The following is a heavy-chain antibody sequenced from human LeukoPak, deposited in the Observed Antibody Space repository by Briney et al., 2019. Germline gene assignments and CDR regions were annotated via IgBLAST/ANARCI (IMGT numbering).Heavy chain of an antibody. CDR3: ARQIIVAANSLDY. D-gene: IGHD2-15*01. CDR1: GYTFTSYD. J-gene: IGHJ4*02. Sequence: GASVKVSCKASGYTFTSYDINWVRQATGQGLEWMGWISAYSGSTNYAQKFQGRVTMTTDTSANTVYMELGSLRSGDTAVYFCARQIIVAANSLDYWGQGTLVTVSS. V-gene: IGHV1-18*01. CDR2: ISAYSGST.